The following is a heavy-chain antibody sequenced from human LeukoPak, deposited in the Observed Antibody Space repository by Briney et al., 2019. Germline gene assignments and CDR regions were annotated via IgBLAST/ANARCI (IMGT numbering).Heavy chain of an antibody. Sequence: GRSLRLSCAASGFTFSSYAMHWVRQAPGKGPEWVAVISYDGSNKYYADSVKGRFTISRDNSKNTLYLQINSLRAEDTAVYYCARGELYDFWSCYRFDYWGQGTLVTVSS. CDR3: ARGELYDFWSCYRFDY. V-gene: IGHV3-30-3*01. CDR2: ISYDGSNK. J-gene: IGHJ4*02. CDR1: GFTFSSYA. D-gene: IGHD3-3*01.